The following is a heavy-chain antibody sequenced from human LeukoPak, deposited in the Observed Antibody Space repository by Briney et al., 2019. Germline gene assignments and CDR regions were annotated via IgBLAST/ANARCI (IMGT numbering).Heavy chain of an antibody. D-gene: IGHD6-19*01. Sequence: ASVKVFCRASGYSSTSYDFNWLRQDIGQGLQWMRWMNPNSGNTSYSQKFQGRVTMTRNTSISTAYMELSSLRSADTAVYYCATNLGWDYYYYGMDVWGQGTPVTVSS. CDR1: GYSSTSYD. CDR3: ATNLGWDYYYYGMDV. J-gene: IGHJ6*02. CDR2: MNPNSGNT. V-gene: IGHV1-8*01.